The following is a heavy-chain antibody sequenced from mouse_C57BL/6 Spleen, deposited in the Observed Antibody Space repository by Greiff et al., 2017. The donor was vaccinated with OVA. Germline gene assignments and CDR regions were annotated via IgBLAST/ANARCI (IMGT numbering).Heavy chain of an antibody. V-gene: IGHV1-59*01. D-gene: IGHD2-1*01. CDR2: IDPSDSYT. CDR3: ARSGNSLFAY. Sequence: QVQLQQPGAELVRPGTSVKLSCKASGYTFTSYWMHWVKPRPGQGLEWIGVIDPSDSYTNYNQKFKGKATLTVDTSSSTAYMQLSSLTSEDSAVYYCARSGNSLFAYWGQGTLVTVSA. J-gene: IGHJ3*01. CDR1: GYTFTSYW.